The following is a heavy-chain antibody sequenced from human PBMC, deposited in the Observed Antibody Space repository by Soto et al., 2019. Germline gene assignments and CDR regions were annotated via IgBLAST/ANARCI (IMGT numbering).Heavy chain of an antibody. CDR1: GGSFSGYY. J-gene: IGHJ5*02. D-gene: IGHD3-10*01. CDR2: INHSGST. CDR3: ASSMVRGVIIRKDNWFDP. Sequence: SETLSLTCAVYGGSFSGYYWSWIRQPPGKGLEWIGEINHSGSTNYNPSLKSRVTISVDTSKNQFSLKLSSVTAADTAVYYCASSMVRGVIIRKDNWFDPWGQGTLVTVSS. V-gene: IGHV4-34*01.